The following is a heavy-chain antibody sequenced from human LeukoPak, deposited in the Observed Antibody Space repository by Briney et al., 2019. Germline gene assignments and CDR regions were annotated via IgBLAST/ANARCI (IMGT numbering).Heavy chain of an antibody. CDR1: GFTLGSHD. CDR2: VSSGFHA. CDR3: VREARGYHYTYLDY. J-gene: IGHJ4*02. V-gene: IGHV3-13*01. Sequence: AGGSLRLSCTASGFTLGSHDMHWVRQIPGRGLEWVAAVSSGFHAFFADSVQGRFTVSREDARNSLYLQMNSLRAGDTAVYYCVREARGYHYTYLDYWGQGTLVTVSS. D-gene: IGHD5-18*01.